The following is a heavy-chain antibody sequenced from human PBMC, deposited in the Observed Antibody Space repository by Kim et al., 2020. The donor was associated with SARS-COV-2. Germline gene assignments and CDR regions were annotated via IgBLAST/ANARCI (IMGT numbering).Heavy chain of an antibody. CDR3: ARDRFYSIDSQGEFGF. CDR2: IYDSGTT. V-gene: IGHV4-39*07. J-gene: IGHJ4*02. D-gene: IGHD6-13*01. CDR1: GDSIRSGSYY. Sequence: SETLSLTCTVSGDSIRSGSYYWGWIRQPPGKGLEWIGSIYDSGTTYYNPSLKSRVTMSVDTSRNHFSLQLSSVTAADTAVYYCARDRFYSIDSQGEFGFWGQGTLVTVSS.